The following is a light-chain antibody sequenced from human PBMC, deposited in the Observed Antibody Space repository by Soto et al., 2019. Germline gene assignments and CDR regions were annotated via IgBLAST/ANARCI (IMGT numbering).Light chain of an antibody. Sequence: DIQMTQSPSSLSASVGDRVTITCRASQSISSSLNWYQQKPGKAPNLLIYTASTLQRGVPSRFSGSGSGTDFTLTISSLQPEDFATYYCQQSYNTRAFTFGGGTRV. V-gene: IGKV1-39*01. CDR3: QQSYNTRAFT. CDR2: TAS. CDR1: QSISSS. J-gene: IGKJ4*01.